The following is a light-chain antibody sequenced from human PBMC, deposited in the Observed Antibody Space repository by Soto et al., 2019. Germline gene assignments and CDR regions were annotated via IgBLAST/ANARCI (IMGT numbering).Light chain of an antibody. J-gene: IGKJ5*01. Sequence: DIQITQSPCSLSASIGDRVTITCRASQSISTYLNWYHQKPGKAPDLLIYAASSLKSGVPSRFSGSGSGTHFTLTITGLQPADFATYYCQQNYSIPITFGQGTRLEIK. CDR3: QQNYSIPIT. CDR2: AAS. V-gene: IGKV1-39*01. CDR1: QSISTY.